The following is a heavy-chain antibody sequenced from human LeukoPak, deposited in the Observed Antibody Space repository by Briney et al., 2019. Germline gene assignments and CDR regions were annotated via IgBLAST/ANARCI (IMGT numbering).Heavy chain of an antibody. CDR3: AKGGAAGWYRDDAFDI. CDR2: ISYDGSNK. V-gene: IGHV3-30*18. D-gene: IGHD6-19*01. Sequence: GGSLRLSCAASGFTFSTYGMHWVRQAPGKGLEWVEVISYDGSNKYYADSVKGRFTISRDNSKNTLYLQMNSLRAEDTAVYYCAKGGAAGWYRDDAFDIWGQGTMVTVSS. CDR1: GFTFSTYG. J-gene: IGHJ3*02.